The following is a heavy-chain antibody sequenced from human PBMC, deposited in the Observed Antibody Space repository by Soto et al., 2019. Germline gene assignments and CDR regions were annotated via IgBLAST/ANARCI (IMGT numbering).Heavy chain of an antibody. D-gene: IGHD1-7*01. CDR3: ARLTFLTGTPSAFDI. CDR1: GYTFTSYG. Sequence: ASVKVSCKASGYTFTSYGISWVRQAPGQGLEWMGWISAYNGNTNYAQKLQGRVTMTTDTSTSTAYMELRSLRSDDTAVYYCARLTFLTGTPSAFDIWGQGTMVTVSS. CDR2: ISAYNGNT. V-gene: IGHV1-18*04. J-gene: IGHJ3*02.